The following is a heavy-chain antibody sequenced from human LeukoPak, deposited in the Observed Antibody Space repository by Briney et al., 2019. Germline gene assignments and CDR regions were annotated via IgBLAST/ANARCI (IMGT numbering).Heavy chain of an antibody. CDR1: GGSFSGYY. CDR2: INHSGST. CDR3: ARDSGYGDY. Sequence: SETLSLTCAVYGGSFSGYYWSWIRQPPGKGLEWIGEINHSGSTNYNPSLKSRVTISVDTSKNQFFLKLSSVTAADTAVYYCARDSGYGDYWGQGTLVTVSS. J-gene: IGHJ4*02. D-gene: IGHD5-12*01. V-gene: IGHV4-34*01.